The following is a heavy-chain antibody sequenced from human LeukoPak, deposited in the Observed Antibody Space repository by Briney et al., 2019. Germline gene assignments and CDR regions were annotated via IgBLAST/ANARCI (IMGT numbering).Heavy chain of an antibody. CDR1: GHTFTSYY. CDR3: ARLGRPLRRLGAGPNILTGYDY. CDR2: INPSGGST. D-gene: IGHD3-9*01. Sequence: GASVKVSCKASGHTFTSYYMHWVRQAPGQGLEWMGIINPSGGSTSYAQKFQGRVTKTRDTSTSTVYMELSSLRSEDTAVYYCARLGRPLRRLGAGPNILTGYDYWGQGTLVTVSS. V-gene: IGHV1-46*01. J-gene: IGHJ4*02.